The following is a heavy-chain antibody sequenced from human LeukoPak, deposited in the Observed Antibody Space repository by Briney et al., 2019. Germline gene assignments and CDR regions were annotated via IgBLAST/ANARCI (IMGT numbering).Heavy chain of an antibody. D-gene: IGHD6-13*01. J-gene: IGHJ4*02. CDR2: ISSSGSTI. Sequence: GGSLRLSCAASGFTFSSYEMNWVRQAPGKGLEWVSYISSSGSTIYYADSVKGRFTISRDNAKNSLYLQMNSLRAEDTAVYYCASTIGSAGTQYWGQGTLVTVSS. CDR1: GFTFSSYE. CDR3: ASTIGSAGTQY. V-gene: IGHV3-48*03.